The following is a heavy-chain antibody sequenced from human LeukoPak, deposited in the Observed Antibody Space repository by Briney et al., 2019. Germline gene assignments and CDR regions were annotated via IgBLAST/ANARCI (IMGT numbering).Heavy chain of an antibody. D-gene: IGHD2-2*01. V-gene: IGHV5-51*01. CDR2: VYPGDSDT. J-gene: IGHJ4*02. CDR3: ARHGPAAIPPDY. CDR1: GYSFTSYW. Sequence: TAGGSLRLSCKGSGYSFTSYWIGWVRQMPGKGLGWMGIVYPGDSDTRYSPSFQGQVTISADKSINTAYLQWSSLKASDTAMYFCARHGPAAIPPDYWGQGTLVTVSS.